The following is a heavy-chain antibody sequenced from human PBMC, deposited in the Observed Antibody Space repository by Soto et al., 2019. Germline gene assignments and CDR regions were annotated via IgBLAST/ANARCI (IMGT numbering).Heavy chain of an antibody. Sequence: PAGSLRLSCAASGFTFSGYSVNWVRQAPGKGLEWVSYISSGSKTIYYADSVKGRFTVSRDNAKNSQYLQMNSLRDEDTAVYYCAREDILGVRSFDYWGRGTLVTVSS. CDR2: ISSGSKTI. J-gene: IGHJ4*02. D-gene: IGHD3-9*01. CDR3: AREDILGVRSFDY. V-gene: IGHV3-48*02. CDR1: GFTFSGYS.